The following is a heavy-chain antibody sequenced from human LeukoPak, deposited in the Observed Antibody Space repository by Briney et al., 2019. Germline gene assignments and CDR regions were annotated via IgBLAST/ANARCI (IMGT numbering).Heavy chain of an antibody. J-gene: IGHJ4*02. CDR2: INHSGST. CDR3: ARNIVVVPAAIPSNFDY. V-gene: IGHV4-34*01. CDR1: GGSFSGYY. Sequence: SETLSLTCAVYGGSFSGYYWSWIRQPPGKGLEWIGEINHSGSTNYNPSPKSRVTISVDTSKNQFSLKLSSVTAADTAVYYCARNIVVVPAAIPSNFDYWGQGTLVTVSS. D-gene: IGHD2-2*01.